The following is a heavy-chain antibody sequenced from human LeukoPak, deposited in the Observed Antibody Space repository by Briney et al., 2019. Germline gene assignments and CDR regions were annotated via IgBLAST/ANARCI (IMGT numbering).Heavy chain of an antibody. D-gene: IGHD6-19*01. Sequence: PSETLSLTCAVSAGSITSDNWWIWVRQPPGKGLEWIGEIYHSGRANYNPSLKSRVNMSVDKSKNQFSLSLSSVTAADTAVYHCARGLYGSDSYWGQGNLVTVSS. V-gene: IGHV4-4*02. CDR3: ARGLYGSDSY. CDR1: AGSITSDNW. CDR2: IYHSGRA. J-gene: IGHJ4*02.